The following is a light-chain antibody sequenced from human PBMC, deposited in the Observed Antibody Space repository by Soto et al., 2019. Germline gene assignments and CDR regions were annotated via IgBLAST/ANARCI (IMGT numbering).Light chain of an antibody. CDR2: DTS. J-gene: IGKJ2*01. CDR1: QSVGGF. Sequence: EIVLTQSPATLSLSPGERATLSCRASQSVGGFLAWYQQKSGQAPRLLIYDTSKRPTGIPARFSGSGSGTDFTLPISSLEPEDFAVYHCQHRSNWPPMFSFGPGTKLAIK. V-gene: IGKV3-11*01. CDR3: QHRSNWPPMFS.